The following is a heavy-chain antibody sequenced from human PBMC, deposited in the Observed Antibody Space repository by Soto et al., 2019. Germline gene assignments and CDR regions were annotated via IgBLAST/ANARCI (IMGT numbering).Heavy chain of an antibody. J-gene: IGHJ4*02. CDR3: ARDGEAAAGTDRLYFDY. D-gene: IGHD6-13*01. CDR1: GFTFSSYS. V-gene: IGHV3-21*01. CDR2: ISSSSSYI. Sequence: LRLSFAASGFTFSSYSMNWVRQAPGKGLEWVSSISSSSSYIYYADSVKGRFTISRDNAKNSLYLQMNSLRAEDTAVYYCARDGEAAAGTDRLYFDYWGQGTLVTVSS.